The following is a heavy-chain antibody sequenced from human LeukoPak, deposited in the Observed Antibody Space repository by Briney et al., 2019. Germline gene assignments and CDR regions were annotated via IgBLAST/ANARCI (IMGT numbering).Heavy chain of an antibody. D-gene: IGHD4/OR15-4a*01. Sequence: PGGSLRLSCAASGFTFSSYWMSWVRQALGKGLVWVANVKQDGSERYYVGSVRGRFTISRDNAKNSLYLQMNSLRAEDTAVYYCAREGAYYLDSWGQGTLVAVSS. CDR1: GFTFSSYW. CDR3: AREGAYYLDS. CDR2: VKQDGSER. V-gene: IGHV3-7*01. J-gene: IGHJ4*02.